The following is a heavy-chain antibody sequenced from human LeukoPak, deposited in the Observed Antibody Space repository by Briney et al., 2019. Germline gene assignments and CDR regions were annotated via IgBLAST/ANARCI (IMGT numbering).Heavy chain of an antibody. V-gene: IGHV3-33*01. CDR2: IWYDGSYK. D-gene: IGHD4-23*01. CDR3: ARAVGPFDF. Sequence: GGSLRLSCATSGFTFSTYGMQWVRQAPGKGLEWVAVIWYDGSYKYYGDSVKGRFTISRDNSKNTLFLQMNSLRAEDTAVYYCARAVGPFDFWGQGTMVTVSS. CDR1: GFTFSTYG. J-gene: IGHJ3*01.